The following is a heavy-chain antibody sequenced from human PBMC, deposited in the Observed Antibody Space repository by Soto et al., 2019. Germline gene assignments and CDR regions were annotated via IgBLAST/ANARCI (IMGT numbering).Heavy chain of an antibody. D-gene: IGHD2-15*01. CDR1: GGSISSYY. V-gene: IGHV4-59*01. CDR3: ASLGYCGGGSCYAQAY. Sequence: SETLSLTCTVSGGSISSYYWSWIRQPPGKGLEWIGYIYYSGSTNYNPSLKSRVTISVDTSKNQFSLKLSSVTAADTAVYYCASLGYCGGGSCYAQAYWGQGTLVPVSS. CDR2: IYYSGST. J-gene: IGHJ4*02.